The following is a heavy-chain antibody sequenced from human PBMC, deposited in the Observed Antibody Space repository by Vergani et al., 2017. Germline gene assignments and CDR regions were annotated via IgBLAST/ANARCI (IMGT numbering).Heavy chain of an antibody. V-gene: IGHV4-61*02. CDR2: IYTSGGT. J-gene: IGHJ5*02. CDR3: ARATHRSNWFDP. CDR1: GGSISSGSYY. D-gene: IGHD5-12*01. Sequence: QVQLQESGPGLVKPSQTLSLTCTVSGGSISSGSYYWSWIRQPAGNGLEWIGRIYTSGGTNYNPSLKSRVTISVDTSKNQFSLKLSSLTAADTAVYYCARATHRSNWFDPWGQGTLVTVSS.